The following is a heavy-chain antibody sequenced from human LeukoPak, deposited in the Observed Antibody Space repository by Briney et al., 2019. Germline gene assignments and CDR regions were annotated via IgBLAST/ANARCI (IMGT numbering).Heavy chain of an antibody. V-gene: IGHV3-21*01. CDR3: ARRYYGDYGRYYFDY. D-gene: IGHD4-17*01. Sequence: NSGGSLRLSCAASGFTFSSYSMNWVRQAPGKGLEWVSSISSSSSYIYYADSMKGRFTISRDKAKNSMYLQMNRLRAEDTAVYYCARRYYGDYGRYYFDYWGQGTLVTVSS. J-gene: IGHJ4*02. CDR1: GFTFSSYS. CDR2: ISSSSSYI.